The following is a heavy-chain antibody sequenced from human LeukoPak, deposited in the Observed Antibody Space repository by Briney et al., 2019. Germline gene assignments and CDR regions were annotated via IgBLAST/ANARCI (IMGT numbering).Heavy chain of an antibody. V-gene: IGHV3-23*01. CDR3: ANFKHVVDTTPSFDY. CDR1: GFTFSSYA. D-gene: IGHD5-18*01. CDR2: ISGSGGST. Sequence: PGGSLRLSCAASGFTFSSYAMSWVRQAPGKGLEWVSAISGSGGSTYYADSVKGRFTISRDNSKDTLYLHMNSLRAEDTALYYCANFKHVVDTTPSFDYWGQGTLVTVSS. J-gene: IGHJ4*02.